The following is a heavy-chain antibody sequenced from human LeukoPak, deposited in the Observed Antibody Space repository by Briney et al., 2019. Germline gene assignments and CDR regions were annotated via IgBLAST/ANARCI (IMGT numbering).Heavy chain of an antibody. D-gene: IGHD3-3*01. CDR2: IIPILGIA. CDR3: ASDTYYDFWSDSYYFDY. Sequence: SVKVSCKASGGTFSSYAISWVRQAPGEGLVWMGRIIPILGIANYAQKFQGRVTITADKSTSTAYMELSSLRSEDTAVYYCASDTYYDFWSDSYYFDYWGQGTLVTVSS. J-gene: IGHJ4*02. V-gene: IGHV1-69*04. CDR1: GGTFSSYA.